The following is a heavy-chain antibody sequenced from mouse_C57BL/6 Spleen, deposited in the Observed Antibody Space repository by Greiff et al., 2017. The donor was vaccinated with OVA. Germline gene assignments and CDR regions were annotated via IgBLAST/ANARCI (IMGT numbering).Heavy chain of an antibody. CDR3: ASWGYDYLYYFDY. CDR2: IDPSDSYT. V-gene: IGHV1-59*01. J-gene: IGHJ2*01. Sequence: QVQLKQSGAELVRPGTSVKLSCKASGYTFTSYWMHWVKQRPGQGLEWIGVIDPSDSYTNYNQKFKGKATLTVDTSSSTAYMQLSSLTSEDSAVYYCASWGYDYLYYFDYWGQGTTLTVSS. D-gene: IGHD2-14*01. CDR1: GYTFTSYW.